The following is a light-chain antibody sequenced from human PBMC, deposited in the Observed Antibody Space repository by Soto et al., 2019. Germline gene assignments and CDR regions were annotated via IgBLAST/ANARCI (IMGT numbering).Light chain of an antibody. CDR3: QSWGPGRVI. CDR2: LNSDGSH. Sequence: QPVLTQSPSASASLGASVKLTCTLSSGHSTYVIAWHQQQPEKGPRYLMILNSDGSHSKGDGIPDRFSGSSSGAERYLTISSLQSEDEADYYCQSWGPGRVIFGGGTKVTVL. J-gene: IGLJ2*01. V-gene: IGLV4-69*01. CDR1: SGHSTYV.